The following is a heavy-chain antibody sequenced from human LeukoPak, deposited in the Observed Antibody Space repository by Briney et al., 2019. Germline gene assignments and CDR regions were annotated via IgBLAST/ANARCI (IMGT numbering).Heavy chain of an antibody. Sequence: SVKVSCKASGGTFSSYAISWVRQAPGQGLEWMGGITPIFGTANYAQKFQGRVTVTAVESMSTAYMELSSLRSEDTAVYYCARGWLAETTVVTPYNYWGQGTLVTVSS. CDR2: ITPIFGTA. V-gene: IGHV1-69*13. CDR3: ARGWLAETTVVTPYNY. CDR1: GGTFSSYA. D-gene: IGHD4-23*01. J-gene: IGHJ4*02.